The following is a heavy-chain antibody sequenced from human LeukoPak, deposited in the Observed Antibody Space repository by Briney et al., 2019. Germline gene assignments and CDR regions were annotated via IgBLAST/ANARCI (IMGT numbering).Heavy chain of an antibody. D-gene: IGHD3-10*01. CDR3: ARTPGIWFGELRDAYDS. J-gene: IGHJ3*02. V-gene: IGHV3-74*01. CDR1: GFTFNNYW. Sequence: PGGSLRLSCAASGFTFNNYWMHWVRQAPGKGLVWVSRINSDGSSTSYADSVKGRFTISRDNAKNTLYLQMNSLRAEDTAVYYCARTPGIWFGELRDAYDSWGQGTMLTVSS. CDR2: INSDGSST.